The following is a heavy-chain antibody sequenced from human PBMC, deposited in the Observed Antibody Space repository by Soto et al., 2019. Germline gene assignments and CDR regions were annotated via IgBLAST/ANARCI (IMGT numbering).Heavy chain of an antibody. CDR3: ARALLGFSYGYGGYFDP. V-gene: IGHV4-34*01. CDR1: GVSFHVYS. Sequence: PSETLSLTCNVSGVSFHVYSWSWFRQPPGKGLEWIGDISYRGSTSYSPSLKSRLMISLDTSNNQFSLRLASVTAADTAFYYCARALLGFSYGYGGYFDPWGPGTLVTVSS. D-gene: IGHD5-18*01. J-gene: IGHJ4*02. CDR2: ISYRGST.